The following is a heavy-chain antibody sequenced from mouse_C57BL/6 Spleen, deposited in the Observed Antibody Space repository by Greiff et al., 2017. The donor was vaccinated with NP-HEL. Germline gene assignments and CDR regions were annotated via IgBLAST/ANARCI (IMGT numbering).Heavy chain of an antibody. CDR2: IYPGSGST. CDR3: ARYCYSNYPDAMDY. V-gene: IGHV1-55*01. Sequence: QVQLQQPGAELVKPGASVKMSCKASGYTFTSYWITWVKQRPGQGLEWIGDIYPGSGSTNYNEKFKSKATLTVDTSSSTAYMQLSSLTSEDSAVYYCARYCYSNYPDAMDYWGQGTSVTVSS. D-gene: IGHD2-5*01. CDR1: GYTFTSYW. J-gene: IGHJ4*01.